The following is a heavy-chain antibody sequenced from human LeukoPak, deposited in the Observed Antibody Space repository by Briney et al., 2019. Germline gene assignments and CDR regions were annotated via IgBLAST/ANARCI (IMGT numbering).Heavy chain of an antibody. V-gene: IGHV3-30*01. CDR3: ARDGSSWSFDH. J-gene: IGHJ4*02. D-gene: IGHD6-13*01. CDR1: GFTFSSYA. Sequence: GGSLRLSCVASGFTFSSYAMHWVRQAPGKGREWVAVISHDGTNKYYADSVKGRFTISRDNSKNALYLQMNSLRAEDTAVYYCARDGSSWSFDHWGQGALVTVSS. CDR2: ISHDGTNK.